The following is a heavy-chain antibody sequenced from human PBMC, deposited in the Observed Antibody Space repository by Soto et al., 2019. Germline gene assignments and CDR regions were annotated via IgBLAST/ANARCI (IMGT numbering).Heavy chain of an antibody. CDR1: GGSISSGGYY. Sequence: QVQLQESGPGLVKPSQTLSLTCTVSGGSISSGGYYWSWIRQHPGKGLEWIGYIYYSGSTYYNPSLKSRVTXSXXTSKNQFSLKLSSVTAADTAVYYCARLSDYYGMDVWGQGTTVTVSS. CDR3: ARLSDYYGMDV. J-gene: IGHJ6*02. V-gene: IGHV4-31*03. CDR2: IYYSGST.